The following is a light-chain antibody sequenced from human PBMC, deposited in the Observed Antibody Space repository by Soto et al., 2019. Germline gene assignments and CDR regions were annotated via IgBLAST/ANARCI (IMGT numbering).Light chain of an antibody. V-gene: IGKV3-20*01. J-gene: IGKJ1*01. CDR2: GAS. CDR3: QQYGSSGT. Sequence: EIVMTQSPPTLSVSPGERATLSCRASQSVGSKLAWYRQRPGQAPRLPIYGASNRATGIPDRFSGSGSGTDFTLTISRLEPEDFAVYYCQQYGSSGTFGQGTKVDI. CDR1: QSVGSK.